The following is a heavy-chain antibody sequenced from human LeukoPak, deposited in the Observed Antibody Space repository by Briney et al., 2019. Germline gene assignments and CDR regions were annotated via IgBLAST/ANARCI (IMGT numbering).Heavy chain of an antibody. V-gene: IGHV1-46*01. CDR1: GYTFTSYY. CDR2: INPSGGST. J-gene: IGHJ4*02. Sequence: GASVTVSCKASGYTFTSYYMHWVRQAPGQGLEWMGIINPSGGSTSYAQKFQGRVTMTRDMSTSTVYMELSSLRSEDTAVYYCARVPRDGYNWTYFDYWGQGTLVTVSS. D-gene: IGHD5-24*01. CDR3: ARVPRDGYNWTYFDY.